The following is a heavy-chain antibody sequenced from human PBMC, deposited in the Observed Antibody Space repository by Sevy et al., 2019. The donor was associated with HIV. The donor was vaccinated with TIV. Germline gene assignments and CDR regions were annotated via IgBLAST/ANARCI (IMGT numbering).Heavy chain of an antibody. CDR3: AGDRVFNGVWEAFDF. CDR1: GYTFTSYG. J-gene: IGHJ3*01. CDR2: ISAYNGNT. Sequence: ASVKVSCKASGYTFTSYGISWVRQAPGQGLEWMGWISAYNGNTNYAQKLQGRVTMPTDTSTSTAYMELRSLRSDDAAVDYCAGDRVFNGVWEAFDFWGQGTMVIVSS. V-gene: IGHV1-18*01. D-gene: IGHD2-8*01.